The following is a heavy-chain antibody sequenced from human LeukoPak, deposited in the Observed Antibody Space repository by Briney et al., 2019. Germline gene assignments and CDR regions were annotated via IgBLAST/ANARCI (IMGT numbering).Heavy chain of an antibody. J-gene: IGHJ4*02. CDR1: GGSFSGYY. CDR2: INHSGST. Sequence: SETLSLTCAVYGGSFSGYYWSWIRQPPGKGLEWIGEINHSGSTNYNPSLKSRVTISVDTFKSQFSLKLSSVTAADTAVYYCARGRLGYCSGGSCYPNFTPFDYWGQGTLVTVSS. CDR3: ARGRLGYCSGGSCYPNFTPFDY. D-gene: IGHD2-15*01. V-gene: IGHV4-34*01.